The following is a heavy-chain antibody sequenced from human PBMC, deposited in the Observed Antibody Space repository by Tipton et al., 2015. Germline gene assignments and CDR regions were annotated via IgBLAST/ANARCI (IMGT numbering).Heavy chain of an antibody. CDR2: VSWNSGSM. CDR1: GFTLDDYA. V-gene: IGHV3-9*01. CDR3: AKDFYGGNSGIQLDY. J-gene: IGHJ4*02. D-gene: IGHD4-23*01. Sequence: VQLVQSGGGLVQPGRSLRLSCAASGFTLDDYAMHWVRQAPGKGLEWVSGVSWNSGSMGYADSVKGRFTISRDNAKNSLYLQMNSLRAEDTALYYCAKDFYGGNSGIQLDYWGQGTQVTVSS.